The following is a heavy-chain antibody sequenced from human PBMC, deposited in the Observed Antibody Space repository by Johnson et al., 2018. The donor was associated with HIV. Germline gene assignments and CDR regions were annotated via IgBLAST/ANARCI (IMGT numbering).Heavy chain of an antibody. CDR1: GLRFSSYA. J-gene: IGHJ3*02. Sequence: VQLVESGGGGVQPGRSLRLSCAASGLRFSSYAMHWIRQAPGKGLEWVSGINWNGGSTGSADSVKGRLTISRDNAKNSLYLQRNSLRAEDTAVYYCAKGDYYDTRAAFDIWGQGTMVTVSS. D-gene: IGHD3-22*01. V-gene: IGHV3-20*04. CDR3: AKGDYYDTRAAFDI. CDR2: INWNGGST.